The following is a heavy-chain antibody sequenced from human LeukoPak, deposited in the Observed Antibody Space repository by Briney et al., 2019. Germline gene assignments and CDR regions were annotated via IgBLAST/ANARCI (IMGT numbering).Heavy chain of an antibody. D-gene: IGHD6-13*01. Sequence: ASVKVSCKASGYTFPNYDINWVRQATGQGLEWMGWLNPNSGNTGYAQKFQGRVTITRDTSISTVYMELRSLRSEDTAVYYCAGVPHTYSSSWYYHWGQGTLVTVSS. J-gene: IGHJ5*02. CDR3: AGVPHTYSSSWYYH. CDR2: LNPNSGNT. CDR1: GYTFPNYD. V-gene: IGHV1-8*03.